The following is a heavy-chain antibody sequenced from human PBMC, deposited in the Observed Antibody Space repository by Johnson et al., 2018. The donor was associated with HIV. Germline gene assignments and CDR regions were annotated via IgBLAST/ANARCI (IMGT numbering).Heavy chain of an antibody. D-gene: IGHD3-22*01. Sequence: QVQLVESGGGVVQTGGSLRLSCAASGFTFSSFGMHWVRQAPGKGLEWVAFIRYDENNKYYADSVKGRFTISRDNSKNTLYLQMNSLRAEDTAVYYCAKDGAKYYYDSSGYRDAFDIWGQGTMVTVSS. CDR3: AKDGAKYYYDSSGYRDAFDI. J-gene: IGHJ3*02. CDR1: GFTFSSFG. V-gene: IGHV3-30*02. CDR2: IRYDENNK.